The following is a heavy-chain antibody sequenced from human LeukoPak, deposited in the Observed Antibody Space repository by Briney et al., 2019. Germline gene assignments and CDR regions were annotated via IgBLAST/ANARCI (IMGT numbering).Heavy chain of an antibody. J-gene: IGHJ4*02. V-gene: IGHV4-59*08. Sequence: KASETLSLTCTVSGGSISSYYWSWIRQPPGKGLEWIGYIYYSGSTNYNPSLKSRVTISVDTSKNQFSLKLSSVTAADTAVYYCARHGSFRNPTVDWGQGTLVTVSS. CDR3: ARHGSFRNPTVD. CDR1: GGSISSYY. D-gene: IGHD4-23*01. CDR2: IYYSGST.